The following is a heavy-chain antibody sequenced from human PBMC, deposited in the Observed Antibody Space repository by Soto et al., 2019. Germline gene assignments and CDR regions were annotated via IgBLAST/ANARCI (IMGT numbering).Heavy chain of an antibody. CDR2: ISAYNGNT. V-gene: IGHV1-18*01. CDR1: GYTFTSYG. CDR3: ARDGDIVVVVASNWFDP. Sequence: QVPLVQSGAEVKKPGASVKVSCKASGYTFTSYGISWVRQAPGQGLEWMGWISAYNGNTNYAQKLQGRVTMTTDTSTSTAYMELRSLRSDDTAVYYCARDGDIVVVVASNWFDPWGQGTLVTVSS. D-gene: IGHD2-15*01. J-gene: IGHJ5*02.